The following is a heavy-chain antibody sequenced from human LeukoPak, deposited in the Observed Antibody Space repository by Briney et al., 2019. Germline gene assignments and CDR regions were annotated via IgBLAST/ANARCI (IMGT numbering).Heavy chain of an antibody. D-gene: IGHD6-19*01. Sequence: SETLSLTCTVSGVSISSSNSYWGWIRQPPGKGLEWIGSIYYSGYTYYNASLKSQFSISIDTSKNRFSLKLSSVTAADTAVYYCARHVRKRGIAVAGTPGWFDPWGQGTLVTVSS. V-gene: IGHV4-39*01. CDR1: GVSISSSNSY. J-gene: IGHJ5*02. CDR3: ARHVRKRGIAVAGTPGWFDP. CDR2: IYYSGYT.